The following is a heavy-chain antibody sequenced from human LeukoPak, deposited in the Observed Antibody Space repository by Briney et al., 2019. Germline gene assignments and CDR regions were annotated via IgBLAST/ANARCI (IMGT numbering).Heavy chain of an antibody. CDR2: ISYDGSNK. Sequence: GGSLRLSCAASGFTFSSYGMHWVRQAPGKGLEWVAVISYDGSNKYYADSVKGRFTISRDNSKNTLYLQMNSLRAEDTAVYYCAKVGICSSTSCSDCWGQGTLVTVSS. D-gene: IGHD2-2*01. CDR1: GFTFSSYG. CDR3: AKVGICSSTSCSDC. V-gene: IGHV3-30*18. J-gene: IGHJ4*02.